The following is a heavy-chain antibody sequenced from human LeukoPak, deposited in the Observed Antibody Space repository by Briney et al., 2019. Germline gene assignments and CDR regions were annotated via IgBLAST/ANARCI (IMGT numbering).Heavy chain of an antibody. Sequence: GGSLGLSCAASGFTSSSYAMSWVRQAPGKGLEWVSAISGSGGSTYYADSVKGRFTISRDNSKNTLYLQMNSLRAEDTAVYYCAKAPVAGYYYYMDVWGKGTTVTVSS. J-gene: IGHJ6*03. CDR1: GFTSSSYA. CDR2: ISGSGGST. CDR3: AKAPVAGYYYYMDV. V-gene: IGHV3-23*01.